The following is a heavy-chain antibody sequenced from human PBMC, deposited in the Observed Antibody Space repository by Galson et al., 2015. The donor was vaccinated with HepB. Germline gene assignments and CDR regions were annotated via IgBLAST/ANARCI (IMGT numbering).Heavy chain of an antibody. CDR1: GFTFSSYG. CDR2: IWYDGSNK. V-gene: IGHV3-33*01. CDR3: ARVRGYYGSVDAFDI. Sequence: SLRLSCAASGFTFSSYGMHWVRQAPGKGLEWVAVIWYDGSNKYYTDSVKGRFTISRDNSKNTLYLQMNSLRAEDTAVYYCARVRGYYGSVDAFDIWGQGTMVTVSS. J-gene: IGHJ3*02. D-gene: IGHD3-10*01.